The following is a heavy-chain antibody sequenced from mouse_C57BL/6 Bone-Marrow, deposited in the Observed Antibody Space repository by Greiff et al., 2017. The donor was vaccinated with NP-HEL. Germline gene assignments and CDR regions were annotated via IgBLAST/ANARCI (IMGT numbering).Heavy chain of an antibody. V-gene: IGHV1-82*01. CDR2: IYPGDGDT. Sequence: VKLQESGPELVKPGASVKISCKASGYAFSSSWMNWVKQRPGKGLEWIGRIYPGDGDTNYNGKFKGKATLTADKSSSTAYMQLSSLTSEDSAVYFCASFYYSNYYWYFDVWGTGTTVTVSS. J-gene: IGHJ1*03. CDR1: GYAFSSSW. D-gene: IGHD2-5*01. CDR3: ASFYYSNYYWYFDV.